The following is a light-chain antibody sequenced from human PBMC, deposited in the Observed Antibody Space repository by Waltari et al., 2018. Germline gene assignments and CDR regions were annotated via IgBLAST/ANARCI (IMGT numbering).Light chain of an antibody. CDR1: SSNIGAGYG. CDR3: QSYDSSLSGVV. CDR2: GNS. V-gene: IGLV1-40*01. Sequence: QAVLTQPPSVSGAPGQRVTISCTGSSSNIGAGYGVHWYQQLPGTAPKLLIYGNSDRPSGVPDRISGSKSGTSASLAITGVQAEDEADYDCQSYDSSLSGVVFGGGTQLTVL. J-gene: IGLJ2*01.